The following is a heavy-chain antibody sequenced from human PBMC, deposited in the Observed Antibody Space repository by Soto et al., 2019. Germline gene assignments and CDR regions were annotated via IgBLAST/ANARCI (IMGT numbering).Heavy chain of an antibody. D-gene: IGHD3-22*01. Sequence: GGSLRLSCAASGFTFSSYEMSWVRQAPGEGLEWVSYISSSGSTIYYADSVKGRFTISRDNAKNSLYLQMNSLRAEDTAVYYCARDGDSSGYYYGHNAFDIWGQGTMVTVSS. CDR2: ISSSGSTI. CDR1: GFTFSSYE. J-gene: IGHJ3*02. V-gene: IGHV3-48*03. CDR3: ARDGDSSGYYYGHNAFDI.